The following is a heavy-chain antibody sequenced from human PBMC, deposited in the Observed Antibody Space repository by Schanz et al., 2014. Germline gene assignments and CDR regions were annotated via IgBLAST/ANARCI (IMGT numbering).Heavy chain of an antibody. Sequence: EVQLVESGGGLVQPGRSLRLSCAASGFTFDDYAMHWVRQAPGKGLEWVSYMRSGNDYIYYADSVKGRFTISRDNAKNSLYLQMNSLTAEDTAVYYCVREDMVRGTRAFDIWGQGTMVTVSS. CDR3: VREDMVRGTRAFDI. J-gene: IGHJ3*02. CDR1: GFTFDDYA. V-gene: IGHV3-21*01. D-gene: IGHD3-10*01. CDR2: MRSGNDYI.